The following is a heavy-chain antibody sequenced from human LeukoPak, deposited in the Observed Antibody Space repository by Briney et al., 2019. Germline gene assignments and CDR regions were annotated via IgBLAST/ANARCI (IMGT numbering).Heavy chain of an antibody. D-gene: IGHD6-19*01. J-gene: IGHJ4*02. CDR3: ARGDPGPYSSGWYVFDY. CDR1: GGSISSGSYY. V-gene: IGHV4-61*02. Sequence: SQTLSLTCTVSGGSISSGSYYWSWIRQPAGKGLEWIGRIYTSGSTNYNPSLKSRVTISVDTSKNQFSLKLSSVTAADTAVYYCARGDPGPYSSGWYVFDYWGQGTLVTVSS. CDR2: IYTSGST.